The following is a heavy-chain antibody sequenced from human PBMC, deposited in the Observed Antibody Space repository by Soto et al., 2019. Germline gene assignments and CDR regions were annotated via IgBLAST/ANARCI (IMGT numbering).Heavy chain of an antibody. CDR2: TSYDGTNK. V-gene: IGHV3-30*19. CDR1: GFTFRSFV. CDR3: ARWGTTGGLDV. J-gene: IGHJ4*02. Sequence: QVQLVESGGGVVQPGTSLRLSCVGSGFTFRSFVIHWVRQAPGRGLEWVALTSYDGTNKYFGDSVKGRFTISRDNSRNTVDLQMDSLRLEDTALYYCARWGTTGGLDVWGQGTLLSVSS. D-gene: IGHD3-16*01.